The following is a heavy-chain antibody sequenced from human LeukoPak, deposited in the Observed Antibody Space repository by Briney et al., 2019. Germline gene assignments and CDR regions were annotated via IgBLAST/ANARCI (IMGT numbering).Heavy chain of an antibody. Sequence: GGSLRLSCAASGFTFSSYWMHWVRQAPGKGLVWVSRINSDGSSTGYADSVKGRFTISRDNAKNTLYLQMNSLRAEDTAVCYCARGGYRGYVPFDYWGQGTLVTVSS. CDR2: INSDGSST. CDR1: GFTFSSYW. CDR3: ARGGYRGYVPFDY. V-gene: IGHV3-74*01. D-gene: IGHD5-12*01. J-gene: IGHJ4*02.